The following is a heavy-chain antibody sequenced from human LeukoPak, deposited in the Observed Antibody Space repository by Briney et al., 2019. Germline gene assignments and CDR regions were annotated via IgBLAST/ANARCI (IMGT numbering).Heavy chain of an antibody. Sequence: SETLSLTCTVSGGSISSSSYYWGWIRQPPGKGLEWIGSIYYSGSTYYNPSLKSRVTISVDTSKNQFSLKLSSVTAADTAVYYCARDPRGYSYGYVDYWGQGTLVTVSS. CDR1: GGSISSSSYY. CDR3: ARDPRGYSYGYVDY. D-gene: IGHD5-18*01. J-gene: IGHJ4*02. CDR2: IYYSGST. V-gene: IGHV4-39*02.